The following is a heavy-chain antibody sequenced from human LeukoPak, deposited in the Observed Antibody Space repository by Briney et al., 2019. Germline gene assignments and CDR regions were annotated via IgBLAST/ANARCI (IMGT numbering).Heavy chain of an antibody. CDR2: IYYSGST. Sequence: SETLSLTCTVSGGSISSYYWSWIRQPPGKGLEWIGYIYYSGSTNYNPSLKSRVTISVDTSKNQFSLKLSSETAADTAVYYCARHHCSGGSCYDYYYYGMDVWGQGTTVTVSS. D-gene: IGHD2-15*01. V-gene: IGHV4-59*08. CDR1: GGSISSYY. J-gene: IGHJ6*02. CDR3: ARHHCSGGSCYDYYYYGMDV.